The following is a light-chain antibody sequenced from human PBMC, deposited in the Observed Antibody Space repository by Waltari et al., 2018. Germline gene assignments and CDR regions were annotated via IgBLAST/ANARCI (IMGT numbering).Light chain of an antibody. CDR3: QAWDSSTGV. CDR2: QDR. Sequence: SYELTQPPSVSVSPGQTASITCSGDKSGDKYACWYQQKPGQSPVVVIYQDRRRRSGIPERFSGSKSGNTATLTIGGTQAMDEADYYCQAWDSSTGVFGGGTKLTVL. J-gene: IGLJ2*01. V-gene: IGLV3-1*01. CDR1: KSGDKY.